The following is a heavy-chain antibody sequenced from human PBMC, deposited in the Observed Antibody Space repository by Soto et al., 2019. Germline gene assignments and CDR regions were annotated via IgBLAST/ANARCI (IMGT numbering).Heavy chain of an antibody. CDR3: ARENWGSYYYYMDV. V-gene: IGHV3-33*01. CDR1: GFTFSSYG. D-gene: IGHD7-27*01. CDR2: IWYDGSNK. J-gene: IGHJ6*03. Sequence: QVQLVESGGGVVQPGRSLRLSCAASGFTFSSYGMHWVRQAPGKGLEWVAVIWYDGSNKYYADSVKGRFTISRDNSKNTLYLQMNSLRAEDTAVYYCARENWGSYYYYMDVWGKGTTVTVSS.